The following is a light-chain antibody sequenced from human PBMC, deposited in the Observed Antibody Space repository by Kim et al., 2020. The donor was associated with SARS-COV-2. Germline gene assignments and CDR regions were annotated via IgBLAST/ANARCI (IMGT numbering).Light chain of an antibody. CDR1: QKIAGF. CDR2: TAS. CDR3: QQTYDPPLT. J-gene: IGKJ4*01. V-gene: IGKV1-39*01. Sequence: DIQMTQSPSSLSASVGDRVTMTCRSSQKIAGFVSWYQVKPGKAPRLLIFTASTLQGGVPSRFTGSGSGADFTLTISSLQAADCAIYYCQQTYDPPLTFGGGTKVDIK.